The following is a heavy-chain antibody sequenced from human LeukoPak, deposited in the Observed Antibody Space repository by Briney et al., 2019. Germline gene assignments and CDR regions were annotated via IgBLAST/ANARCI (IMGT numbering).Heavy chain of an antibody. CDR1: GFTFSSYW. CDR2: INNDGSRT. CDR3: ASGIAAAGHDY. J-gene: IGHJ4*02. Sequence: QTVASLRLSCAASGFTFSSYWMHWVRPAPGKGLVWVSRINNDGSRTNYADSVKGRFTISRDNAKNTLYLQMNSLRAEDTAVYYCASGIAAAGHDYWGQGTLVTV. D-gene: IGHD6-13*01. V-gene: IGHV3-74*01.